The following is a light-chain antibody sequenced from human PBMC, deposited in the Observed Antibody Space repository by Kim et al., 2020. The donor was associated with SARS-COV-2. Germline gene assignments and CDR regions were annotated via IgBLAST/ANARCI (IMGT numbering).Light chain of an antibody. J-gene: IGKJ2*01. CDR2: GAS. V-gene: IGKV3-15*01. Sequence: VSPGERATLSGRASQSVSNNLAWYQQKPGQAPRLLIYGASTRATDIPARFSGSGSGTEFTLTITSLQSEDFAVYYCQQYNNWPPYTFGQGTKLEI. CDR1: QSVSNN. CDR3: QQYNNWPPYT.